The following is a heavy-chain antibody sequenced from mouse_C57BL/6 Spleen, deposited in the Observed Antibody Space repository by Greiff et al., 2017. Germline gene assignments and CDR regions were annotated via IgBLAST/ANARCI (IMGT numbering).Heavy chain of an antibody. Sequence: EVMLVESEGGLVQPGSSMKLSCTASGFTFSDYYMAWVRQVPEKGLEWVANINYDGSSTYYLDSLKSRFIISRDNAKNILYLQMSSLKSEDTATYYCARWNSYFDYWGQGTTLTVSS. CDR2: INYDGSST. CDR3: ARWNSYFDY. V-gene: IGHV5-16*01. CDR1: GFTFSDYY. J-gene: IGHJ2*01.